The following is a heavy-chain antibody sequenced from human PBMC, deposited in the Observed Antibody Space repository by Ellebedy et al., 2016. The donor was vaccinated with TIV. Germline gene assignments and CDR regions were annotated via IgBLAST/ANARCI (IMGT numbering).Heavy chain of an antibody. J-gene: IGHJ6*02. D-gene: IGHD1-26*01. V-gene: IGHV3-11*04. CDR3: ARDKRWELPSDAMDV. Sequence: GESLKISCAASGFTFSDYYMSWIRQAQGQGLEWFSYISSSSTTIYYADSVKGRFTISRDNAKNSLYLQMNSLRDADTAVYYCARDKRWELPSDAMDVWGQGTTVIVSS. CDR1: GFTFSDYY. CDR2: ISSSSTTI.